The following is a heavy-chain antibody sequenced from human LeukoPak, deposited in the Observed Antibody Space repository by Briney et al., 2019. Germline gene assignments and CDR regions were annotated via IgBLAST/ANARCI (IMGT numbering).Heavy chain of an antibody. CDR3: ARGLAAAGSWYFDL. J-gene: IGHJ2*01. Sequence: SETLSLTCTVSGGSISSGDYYWSWIRQPPGKGLEWIGYIYYSGSTYYNPSLKGRVTISVDTSKNQFSLKLSSVTAADTAVYYCARGLAAAGSWYFDLWGRGTLVTVSS. CDR1: GGSISSGDYY. CDR2: IYYSGST. V-gene: IGHV4-30-4*08. D-gene: IGHD6-13*01.